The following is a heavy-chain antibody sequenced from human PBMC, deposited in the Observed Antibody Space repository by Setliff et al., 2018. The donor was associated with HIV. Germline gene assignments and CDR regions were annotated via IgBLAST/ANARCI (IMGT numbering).Heavy chain of an antibody. D-gene: IGHD4-4*01. CDR2: IYYSGST. J-gene: IGHJ3*02. Sequence: SETLSLTCSVSGGSISTGGYYWSWIRQHPGEGLEWIGHIYYSGSTYYYPSLKSRVTISVDTSKNQFSLKLSSVTAADTAVYYCASDRPYSNYRYDAFDIWG. V-gene: IGHV4-31*03. CDR1: GGSISTGGYY. CDR3: ASDRPYSNYRYDAFDI.